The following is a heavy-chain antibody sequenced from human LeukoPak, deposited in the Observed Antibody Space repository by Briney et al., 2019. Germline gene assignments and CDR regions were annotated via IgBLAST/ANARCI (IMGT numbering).Heavy chain of an antibody. J-gene: IGHJ4*02. CDR1: GGSISSSSYS. CDR2: IYYSGST. D-gene: IGHD3-22*01. Sequence: SETLSLTCTVPGGSISSSSYSWGWIRQPPGKGLEWIGSIYYSGSTYYNPTLKSRVNISVDTSKNQFSLKLSSVTAADTAVYYCRLMIVVTPEYDYWGQGTLVTVSS. V-gene: IGHV4-39*01. CDR3: RLMIVVTPEYDY.